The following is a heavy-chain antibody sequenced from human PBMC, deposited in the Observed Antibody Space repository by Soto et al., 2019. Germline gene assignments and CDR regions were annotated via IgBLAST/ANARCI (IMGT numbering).Heavy chain of an antibody. D-gene: IGHD3-22*01. CDR3: AKDYYDSSGYYPPALLFDY. CDR2: INAGNGNT. J-gene: IGHJ4*02. CDR1: GYTFTSYA. Sequence: ASVKVSCKASGYTFTSYAMHWVRQAPGQRLEWMGWINAGNGNTKYSQKSQGRVTITRDTSASTAYMELSSLRSEDTAVYYCAKDYYDSSGYYPPALLFDYWGQGTLVTVSS. V-gene: IGHV1-3*01.